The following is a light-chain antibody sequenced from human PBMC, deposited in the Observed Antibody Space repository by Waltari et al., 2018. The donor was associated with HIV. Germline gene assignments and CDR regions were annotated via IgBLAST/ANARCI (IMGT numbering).Light chain of an antibody. CDR2: SSH. CDR1: TSNIGTNR. CDR3: ATWDDSLNAWV. J-gene: IGLJ3*02. Sequence: QSVVTQPPSVSGTPGQTVTISCSGRTSNIGTNRVSWYQHLPGTAPKLLMFSSHERPSGVPDRFSGSKSGTSASLAISGLQSEDEADYYCATWDDSLNAWVFGGGTKLTVL. V-gene: IGLV1-44*01.